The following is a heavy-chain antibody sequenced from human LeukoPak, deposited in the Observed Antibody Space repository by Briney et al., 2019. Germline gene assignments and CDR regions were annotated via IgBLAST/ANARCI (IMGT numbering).Heavy chain of an antibody. V-gene: IGHV3-53*01. CDR1: GFTVSSYY. CDR3: ARGGSYLSAFDI. CDR2: IHSGGST. D-gene: IGHD1-26*01. J-gene: IGHJ3*02. Sequence: GGSLRLSCAASGFTVSSYYMSWVRQAPGKGLEWVSIIHSGGSTFYADSVKGRFTISRDNSKNTLYLQMNSLRAEDTAVYYCARGGSYLSAFDIWGQGTMVTVSS.